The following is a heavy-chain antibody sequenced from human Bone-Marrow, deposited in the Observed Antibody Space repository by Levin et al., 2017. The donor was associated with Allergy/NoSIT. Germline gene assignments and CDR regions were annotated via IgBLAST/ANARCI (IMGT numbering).Heavy chain of an antibody. CDR2: IKHDGGEE. CDR3: ARATRGSSTSET. CDR1: GFTFSNYW. D-gene: IGHD6-13*01. J-gene: IGHJ5*02. Sequence: PGGSLRLFCAASGFTFSNYWMGWVRQAPGKGLECVANIKHDGGEEYYVDSVKGRFTISRDNAKNSLYLQMNSLRAEDTAVYYCARATRGSSTSETWGQGTLVTVSS. V-gene: IGHV3-7*01.